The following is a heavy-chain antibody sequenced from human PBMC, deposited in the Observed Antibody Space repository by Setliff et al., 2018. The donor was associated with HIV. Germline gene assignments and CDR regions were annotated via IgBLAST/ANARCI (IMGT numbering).Heavy chain of an antibody. J-gene: IGHJ6*02. Sequence: PGGSLRLSCAASGFTFSSYAMSWVRQAPGKGLEWVSAISGSGGSTYYADSVKGRFTISRDNSKNTLYLQMNSLRAEDTAIYYCARGISVVRLFRIFYHGLDVWGPGTTVTVSS. D-gene: IGHD2-21*01. CDR1: GFTFSSYA. V-gene: IGHV3-23*01. CDR3: ARGISVVRLFRIFYHGLDV. CDR2: ISGSGGST.